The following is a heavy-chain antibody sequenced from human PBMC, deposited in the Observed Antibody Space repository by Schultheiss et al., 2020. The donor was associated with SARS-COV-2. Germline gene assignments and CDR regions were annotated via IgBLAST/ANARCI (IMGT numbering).Heavy chain of an antibody. CDR1: GFTFSTYG. CDR3: ARVIDIGELWVYYYYGMDV. V-gene: IGHV3-33*01. J-gene: IGHJ6*02. D-gene: IGHD3-10*01. CDR2: IWYDGSNK. Sequence: GGSLRLSCAASGFTFSTYGMHWVRQAPGKGLEWVAVIWYDGSNKYYADSVKGRFTISRDNAKNSLYLQMNSLRAKDTAVYYCARVIDIGELWVYYYYGMDVWGQGTTVTVSS.